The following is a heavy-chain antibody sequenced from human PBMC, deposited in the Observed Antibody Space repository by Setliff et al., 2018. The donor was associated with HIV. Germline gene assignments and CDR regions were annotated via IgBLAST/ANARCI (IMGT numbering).Heavy chain of an antibody. J-gene: IGHJ6*03. CDR1: GGSISTYY. Sequence: SETLSLTCTVSGGSISTYYWSWIRQSPGKGLEWIGYIFNRGRTNYNASLKSRVTISVDTSKNQFSLNLSSVTAADTAVYYCARDVGVTYYYYMDVWGKGTTVTVSS. CDR2: IFNRGRT. V-gene: IGHV4-59*12. CDR3: ARDVGVTYYYYMDV. D-gene: IGHD2-21*02.